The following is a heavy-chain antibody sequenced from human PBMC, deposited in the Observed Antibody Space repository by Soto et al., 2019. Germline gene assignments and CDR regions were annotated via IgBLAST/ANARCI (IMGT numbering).Heavy chain of an antibody. CDR3: ARDRALFDASLGVYFDY. D-gene: IGHD3-3*01. V-gene: IGHV1-2*04. Sequence: ASVKVSCKASGYTFTGYYMHWVRQAPGQGLEWMGWINPNSGGTNYAQKFQGWVTMTRDTSISTAYMELSRLRSDDTAVYYCARDRALFDASLGVYFDYWGQGTLVTVSS. CDR2: INPNSGGT. CDR1: GYTFTGYY. J-gene: IGHJ4*02.